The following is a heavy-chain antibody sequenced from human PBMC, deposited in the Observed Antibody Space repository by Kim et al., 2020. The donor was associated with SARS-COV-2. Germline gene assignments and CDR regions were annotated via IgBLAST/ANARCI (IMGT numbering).Heavy chain of an antibody. J-gene: IGHJ3*02. CDR3: ARDRDDALDI. Sequence: NPTYAQVFTGRFVFSLDTSVDTAYLQISSLKTEDTAVYYCARDRDDALDIWGQGTMVTVSS. V-gene: IGHV7-4-1*02. CDR2: NP. D-gene: IGHD3-10*01.